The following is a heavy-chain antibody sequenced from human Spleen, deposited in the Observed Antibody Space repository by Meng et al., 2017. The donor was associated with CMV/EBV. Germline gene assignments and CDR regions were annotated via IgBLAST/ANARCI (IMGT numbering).Heavy chain of an antibody. CDR2: IDSDESNARDGTNT. CDR1: GFTFSSYW. CDR3: ARSTSSGTDYWG. Sequence: GESLKISCAASGFTFSSYWMHWVRQAPGKGLVWVARIDSDESNARDGTNTRYADFVKGRFTISRDNAKNTLYLQMNSLRADDTAVYYCARSTSSGTDYWGWGQGTLVTVSS. D-gene: IGHD6-6*01. J-gene: IGHJ4*02. V-gene: IGHV3-74*01.